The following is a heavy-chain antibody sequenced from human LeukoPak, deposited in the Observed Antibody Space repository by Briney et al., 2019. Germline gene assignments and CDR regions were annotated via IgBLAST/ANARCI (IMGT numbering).Heavy chain of an antibody. CDR3: AREGYYDSSGYRYYYYYMDV. Sequence: SETLSLTCTVSGGSISSGSYYWSWIRQPAGKGLEWIGRIYTSGSTNYNPSLKSRVTISVDTSKNQFSLKLSSVTAADTAVYYCAREGYYDSSGYRYYYYYMDVWGKGTTVTISS. D-gene: IGHD3-22*01. CDR2: IYTSGST. J-gene: IGHJ6*03. CDR1: GGSISSGSYY. V-gene: IGHV4-61*02.